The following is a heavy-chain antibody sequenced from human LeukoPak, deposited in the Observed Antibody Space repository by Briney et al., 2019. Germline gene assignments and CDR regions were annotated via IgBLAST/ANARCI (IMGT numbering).Heavy chain of an antibody. Sequence: SETLSLTCAVYGGSFSGYYWSWIRQPPGKGLEWIGEINHSGSTNYNPSLKSRVTISVDTSKNQFSLKLSSVTAADTAVYYCARGPLEQLAIRYYYYMDVWGKGTTVTVFS. J-gene: IGHJ6*03. V-gene: IGHV4-34*01. CDR2: INHSGST. CDR3: ARGPLEQLAIRYYYYMDV. D-gene: IGHD6-13*01. CDR1: GGSFSGYY.